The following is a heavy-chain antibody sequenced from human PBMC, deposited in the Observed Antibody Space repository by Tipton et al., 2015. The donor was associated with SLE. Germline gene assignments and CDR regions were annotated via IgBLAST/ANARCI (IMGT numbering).Heavy chain of an antibody. V-gene: IGHV4-61*02. CDR1: GASISSGSYF. J-gene: IGHJ4*02. CDR3: ARNPGY. Sequence: TLSLTCTVSGASISSGSYFWGWIRQSAGEGLEWLGRIRTSGNTHYNPSLSSRLTISLDTSRNQFSLRLTSVTAADTAVYYCARNPGYWGRGTLVTVSS. D-gene: IGHD1-14*01. CDR2: IRTSGNT.